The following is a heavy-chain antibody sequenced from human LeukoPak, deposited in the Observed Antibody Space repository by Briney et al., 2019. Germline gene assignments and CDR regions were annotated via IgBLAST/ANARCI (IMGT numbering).Heavy chain of an antibody. CDR3: AHNGVGTSNFGY. D-gene: IGHD1-26*01. J-gene: IGHJ4*02. CDR1: GFSLRTPGVG. CDR2: IYWNGDE. Sequence: SGPTLVNPTQTLILTCTFSGFSLRTPGVGVGWIRQPPGKALEWLALIYWNGDERYSPSLKSRLTITQDTSKNHVVLTMTNMDPEDTATYYCAHNGVGTSNFGYWGQGTLVTVSS. V-gene: IGHV2-5*01.